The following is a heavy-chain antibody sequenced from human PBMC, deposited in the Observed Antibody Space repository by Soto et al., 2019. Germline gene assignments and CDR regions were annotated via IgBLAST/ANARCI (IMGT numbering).Heavy chain of an antibody. V-gene: IGHV3-72*01. J-gene: IGHJ6*02. CDR3: AKDIYGSSWPQKDYYYYGMDV. Sequence: GGSLRLSCAGSGFSFSDHYMDWVRQAPGKGLEWVGRSRNRPKKYTTEYAASVKGRFTISRDDSKNSLYLQMNSLKTEDTAVYYCAKDIYGSSWPQKDYYYYGMDVWGQGTTVTVSS. D-gene: IGHD6-13*01. CDR2: SRNRPKKYTT. CDR1: GFSFSDHY.